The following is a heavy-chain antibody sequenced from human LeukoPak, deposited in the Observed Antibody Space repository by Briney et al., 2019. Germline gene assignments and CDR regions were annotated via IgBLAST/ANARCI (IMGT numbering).Heavy chain of an antibody. V-gene: IGHV3-74*01. J-gene: IGHJ3*02. CDR1: GFTFSSYW. D-gene: IGHD3-10*01. CDR2: IKSDGSST. Sequence: TGGSLRLSCAASGFTFSSYWMHWVRQAPGKGLVWVSRIKSDGSSTNYADSVKGRFTISRDNAKNTLYLQMNSLRAEDTAVYCCEREGAGFDDAFDIWGQGTMVTVSS. CDR3: EREGAGFDDAFDI.